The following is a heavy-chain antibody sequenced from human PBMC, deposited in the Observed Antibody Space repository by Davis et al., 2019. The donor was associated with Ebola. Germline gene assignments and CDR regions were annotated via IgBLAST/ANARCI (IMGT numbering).Heavy chain of an antibody. Sequence: PSETLSLTCTVSGGSISSYYWSWIRQPPGKGLEWIGYIYYSGSTNYNPSLKSRVTISVDTSKNQFSLKLSSVTAADTAVYYCARGLWSGYYSGAFDIWGQGTMVTVSS. CDR2: IYYSGST. J-gene: IGHJ3*02. V-gene: IGHV4-59*01. D-gene: IGHD3-3*01. CDR1: GGSISSYY. CDR3: ARGLWSGYYSGAFDI.